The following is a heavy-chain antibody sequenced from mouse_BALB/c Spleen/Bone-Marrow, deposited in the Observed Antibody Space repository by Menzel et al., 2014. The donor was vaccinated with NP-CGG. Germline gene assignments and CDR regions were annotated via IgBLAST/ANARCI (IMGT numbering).Heavy chain of an antibody. J-gene: IGHJ3*01. CDR1: GFNIKDTY. CDR3: ARLDLFA. Sequence: EVELQQSGVELVKPGASGTLSCTASGFNIKDTYMPWVKQRPEQRLEWIGRIDPANGNTKYDPKFQGKATITADTSSNTAYLQRSSLTSEDSAVYYCARLDLFA. CDR2: IDPANGNT. V-gene: IGHV14-3*02.